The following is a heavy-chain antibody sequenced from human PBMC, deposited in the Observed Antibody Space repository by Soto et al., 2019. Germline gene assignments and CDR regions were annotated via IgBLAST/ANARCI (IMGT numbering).Heavy chain of an antibody. V-gene: IGHV3-7*01. CDR3: ARDGAGYGSGSYWD. Sequence: GGSLRLSCAASGFTFSSYWMSWVRQAPGKGLEWVANIKQDGSEKYYVDSVKGRFTISRDNAKNSLYLQMNSLRAEDTAVYYCARDGAGYGSGSYWDWGQGTLVTVSS. CDR2: IKQDGSEK. CDR1: GFTFSSYW. D-gene: IGHD3-10*01. J-gene: IGHJ4*02.